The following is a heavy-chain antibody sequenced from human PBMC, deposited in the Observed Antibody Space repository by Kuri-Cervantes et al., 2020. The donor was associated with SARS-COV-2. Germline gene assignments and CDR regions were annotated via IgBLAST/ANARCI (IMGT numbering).Heavy chain of an antibody. CDR1: GFTFSSYS. D-gene: IGHD6-19*01. V-gene: IGHV3-48*01. CDR3: ARVAVAGPTHYYYYMDV. J-gene: IGHJ6*03. CDR2: ISSSSSTI. Sequence: GESLKISCAASGFTFSSYSMNWVRQAPGKGLEWVSYISSSSSTIYYADSVKGRFTISRDNAKNSLYLQMNSLRAEDTAVYYCARVAVAGPTHYYYYMDVWGKGTTVTVSS.